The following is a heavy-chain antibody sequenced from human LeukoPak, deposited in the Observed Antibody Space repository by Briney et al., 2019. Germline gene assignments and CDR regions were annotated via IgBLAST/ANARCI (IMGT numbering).Heavy chain of an antibody. CDR3: AREGSSGWYRDAFDI. D-gene: IGHD6-19*01. V-gene: IGHV3-48*01. CDR2: ISSSSSTI. CDR1: GFTFSSYS. J-gene: IGHJ3*02. Sequence: GGSLRLSCAASGFTFSSYSMNWVRQAPGKGLEWVSYISSSSSTIYYADSVKGRFTISRDNAKNSLYLQMNSLRAEDTAVYYCAREGSSGWYRDAFDIWGQGTMVTVSS.